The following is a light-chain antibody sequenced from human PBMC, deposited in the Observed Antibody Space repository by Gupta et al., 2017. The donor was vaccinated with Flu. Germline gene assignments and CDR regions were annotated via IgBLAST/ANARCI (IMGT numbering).Light chain of an antibody. J-gene: IGLJ2*01. CDR1: SSDVGGHNY. CDR3: SSYTSSSTYVV. Sequence: SSDVGGHNYVSWYQQHPSKAPKLMIYEVGYRPSGVSDRFSGSKSGNTASLTISGLQTEDEADYYCSSYTSSSTYVVFGGGTKLTVL. V-gene: IGLV2-14*03. CDR2: EVG.